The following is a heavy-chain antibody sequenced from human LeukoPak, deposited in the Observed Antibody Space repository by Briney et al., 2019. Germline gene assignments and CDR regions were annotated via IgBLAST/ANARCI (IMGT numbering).Heavy chain of an antibody. CDR3: AKRPIMITFGGVIAPTPFDY. Sequence: QPGGSLRLFCAASGFTFSSYAMSWVRQAPGKGLEWVSAISGSGGNTYYADSVKGRFTISRDNSKNTLYLRMNSLRAEDTAVYYCAKRPIMITFGGVIAPTPFDYWGQGTLVTVSS. D-gene: IGHD3-16*02. J-gene: IGHJ4*02. V-gene: IGHV3-23*01. CDR1: GFTFSSYA. CDR2: ISGSGGNT.